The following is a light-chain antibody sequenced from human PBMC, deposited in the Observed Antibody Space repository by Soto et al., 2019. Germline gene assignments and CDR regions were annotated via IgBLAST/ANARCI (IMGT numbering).Light chain of an antibody. CDR2: SND. V-gene: IGLV1-44*01. J-gene: IGLJ3*02. Sequence: QSVLTQPSSASGTPGQRVTISCTGSSSNIGSNTVNWYHQLPGTAPKLLIYSNDQRPSGVPDRFSGSKSGTSASLAISGLQSEDEADYYCAAWDDSLNGWVFGGGTKVTVL. CDR3: AAWDDSLNGWV. CDR1: SSNIGSNT.